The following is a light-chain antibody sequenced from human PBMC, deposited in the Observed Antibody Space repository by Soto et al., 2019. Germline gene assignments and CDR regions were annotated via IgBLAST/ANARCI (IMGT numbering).Light chain of an antibody. CDR3: QQYGTPRSVT. CDR2: GAS. Sequence: IALTQSPSTLSSSTGEKATLSCRASQSVDSNCLAWYQQKPGQTPRLIIYGASGRADGTPHRFSGSGFGTDLTLTISKLKPEDFAVYSCQQYGTPRSVTFGQGTRLEI. CDR1: QSVDSNC. J-gene: IGKJ5*01. V-gene: IGKV3-20*01.